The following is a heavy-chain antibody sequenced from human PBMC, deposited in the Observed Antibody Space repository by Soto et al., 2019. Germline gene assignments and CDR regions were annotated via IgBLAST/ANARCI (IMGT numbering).Heavy chain of an antibody. CDR3: VRGDVFDI. Sequence: QLQLQESGPGLVKPSETLSLICTVSGGSISGYFWSWVRQPAGKGLEWIGRIYSAGSTNYNPSLKSRVTMSVDTSQNQFSLKLTSVTAADTAMYYCVRGDVFDIWGQGTMVTVSS. CDR1: GGSISGYF. J-gene: IGHJ3*02. V-gene: IGHV4-4*07. D-gene: IGHD3-16*01. CDR2: IYSAGST.